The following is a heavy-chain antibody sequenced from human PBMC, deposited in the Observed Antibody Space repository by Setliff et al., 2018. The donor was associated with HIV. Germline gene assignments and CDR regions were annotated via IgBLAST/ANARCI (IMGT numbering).Heavy chain of an antibody. D-gene: IGHD3-10*01. V-gene: IGHV4-31*03. CDR2: IYYSGNT. CDR3: ARSPRVRGVMSWFDP. Sequence: LSLTCTVSGASIGNGGYYWNWIRQQSGKGLEWIGYIYYSGNTYYNPSLKSRLTISLDTSKNRFSLNLTSVTAADTAVYYCARSPRVRGVMSWFDPWGHGTKVTVSS. J-gene: IGHJ5*02. CDR1: GASIGNGGYY.